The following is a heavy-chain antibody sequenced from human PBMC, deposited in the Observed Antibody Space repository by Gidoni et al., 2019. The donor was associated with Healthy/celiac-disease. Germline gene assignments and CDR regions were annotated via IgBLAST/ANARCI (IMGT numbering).Heavy chain of an antibody. Sequence: IGYIYYSGSTYYNPSLKSRVTISVDTSKNQFSLKLSSVTAADTAVYYCARARDVRDPIDYWGQGTLVTVSS. J-gene: IGHJ4*02. CDR2: IYYSGST. CDR3: ARARDVRDPIDY. V-gene: IGHV4-31*02.